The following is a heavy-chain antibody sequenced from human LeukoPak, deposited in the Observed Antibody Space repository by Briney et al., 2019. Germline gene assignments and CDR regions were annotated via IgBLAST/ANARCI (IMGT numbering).Heavy chain of an antibody. CDR1: DFSFITYA. Sequence: GGSLRLSCAAYDFSFITYAMSWVRQAPGKGLEWVSTISGSGGSTYYADSVKGRFTISRDNYKNILYLQMNSLRAEDTAVYYCAKDYPGDYYDTSGPPSGVDYWGEGTLVTVSS. CDR2: ISGSGGST. D-gene: IGHD3-22*01. V-gene: IGHV3-23*01. J-gene: IGHJ4*02. CDR3: AKDYPGDYYDTSGPPSGVDY.